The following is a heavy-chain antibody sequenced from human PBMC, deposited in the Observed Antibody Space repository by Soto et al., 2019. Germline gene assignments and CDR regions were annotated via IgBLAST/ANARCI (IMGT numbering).Heavy chain of an antibody. Sequence: QLQLQESGPGLVKPSEALSLSCTVSGGSISSSSHYWGWIRQSPGRGLEWIGSIYYSGSTYYNPSLKSRVTMSGDTSNNEFSVRVRCVAAADTAVYYCARRERAGGTDWWFDRCGQGTLVTVSS. CDR2: IYYSGST. V-gene: IGHV4-39*01. CDR1: GGSISSSSHY. J-gene: IGHJ5*02. CDR3: ARRERAGGTDWWFDR. D-gene: IGHD6-13*01.